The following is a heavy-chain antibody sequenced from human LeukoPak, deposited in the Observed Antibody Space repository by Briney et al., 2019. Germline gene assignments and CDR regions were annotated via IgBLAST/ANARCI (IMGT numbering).Heavy chain of an antibody. D-gene: IGHD4-17*01. CDR1: GYSISSGYY. CDR2: IYHSGST. V-gene: IGHV4-38-2*02. CDR3: ARASRTWGVTKGFGAFDI. Sequence: SETLSLTCTVSGYSISSGYYWGWIRQPPGKGLEWIGSIYHSGSTYYNPSLKSRVTISVDTSKNQFSLKLSSVTAADTAVYYCARASRTWGVTKGFGAFDIWGQGTMVTVSS. J-gene: IGHJ3*02.